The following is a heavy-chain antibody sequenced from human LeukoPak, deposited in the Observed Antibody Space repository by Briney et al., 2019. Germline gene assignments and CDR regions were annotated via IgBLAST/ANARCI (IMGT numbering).Heavy chain of an antibody. Sequence: GGSLRLSCAASGFTFSSYAMSWVRQAPGKGLEWVSAISGSGGSTYYADSVKGRFTISRDNSKNTVYLQMNSLRAEDTAVYYCAKDHDHDYVWGSYRYLYAFDIWGQGTMVTVSS. V-gene: IGHV3-23*01. CDR3: AKDHDHDYVWGSYRYLYAFDI. D-gene: IGHD3-16*02. CDR2: ISGSGGST. CDR1: GFTFSSYA. J-gene: IGHJ3*02.